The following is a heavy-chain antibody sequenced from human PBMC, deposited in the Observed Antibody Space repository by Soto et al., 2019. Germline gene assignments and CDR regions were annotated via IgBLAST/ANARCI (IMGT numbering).Heavy chain of an antibody. CDR3: AKDREWSPSQRGYFHY. D-gene: IGHD3-3*01. CDR1: GFTFSNYA. Sequence: VGSLRLSCASSGFTFSNYAISWVRQAPGKGLEWVSTISNSGGSTYFADSVKGRFTISRDNSKNTLYLQMNSLRAEDTAVYYCAKDREWSPSQRGYFHYLGQGTLVTVSS. J-gene: IGHJ1*01. V-gene: IGHV3-23*01. CDR2: ISNSGGST.